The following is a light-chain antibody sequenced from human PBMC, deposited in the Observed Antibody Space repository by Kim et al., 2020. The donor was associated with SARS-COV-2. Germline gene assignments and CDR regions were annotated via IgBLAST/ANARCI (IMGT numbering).Light chain of an antibody. CDR2: GRN. CDR3: QSRDSGGNVV. J-gene: IGLJ2*01. V-gene: IGLV3-19*01. CDR1: SLRSYY. Sequence: SSELTQDPAVSVALGQTVRITCQGDSLRSYYATWYQQKPRQAPLLVIFGRNNRPSGIPDRFSGSTSGNTASLTISEAQAEDEADFYCQSRDSGGNVVFGGGTQLTVL.